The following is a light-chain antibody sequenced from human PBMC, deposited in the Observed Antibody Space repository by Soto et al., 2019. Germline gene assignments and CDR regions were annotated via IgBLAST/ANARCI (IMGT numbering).Light chain of an antibody. CDR2: DAS. V-gene: IGKV1-5*01. CDR3: QQYNSFWT. Sequence: DIQMTQSPSTLSASVGDRVTITCRASQSISSWLAWYQQKPGKAPKLLIYDASYLERRVPSRFSGSGSGTEFTLTISSLQPDDLATYYCQQYNSFWTFGQGTKVEI. J-gene: IGKJ1*01. CDR1: QSISSW.